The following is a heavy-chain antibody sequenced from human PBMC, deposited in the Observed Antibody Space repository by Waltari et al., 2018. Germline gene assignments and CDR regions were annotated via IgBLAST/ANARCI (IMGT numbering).Heavy chain of an antibody. Sequence: QVQLQQWGAGLLTPSETLSLTRAVYVASSSGSYWSCIRQPPGGGLEWIGDINHSGSTNYNPSLKSRVTLSVDTSKNQFSLKLNSLTAADTAVYYCARGMVVTAWAQYNWFDPWGQGTLVTVSS. CDR2: INHSGST. V-gene: IGHV4-34*01. D-gene: IGHD2-21*02. J-gene: IGHJ5*02. CDR3: ARGMVVTAWAQYNWFDP. CDR1: VASSSGSY.